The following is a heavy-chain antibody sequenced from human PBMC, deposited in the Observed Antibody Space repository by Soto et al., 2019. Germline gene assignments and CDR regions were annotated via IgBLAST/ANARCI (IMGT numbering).Heavy chain of an antibody. Sequence: SETLSLTCAVSGGSISSSNWWSWVRQPPGKGLEWIGEIYYSGSTYYNPSLKSRVTISVDTSKNQFSLKLSSVTAADTAVYYCASTYYDFWSGYTPLNYYYGMDVWGQGTTVTVSS. D-gene: IGHD3-3*01. J-gene: IGHJ6*02. V-gene: IGHV4-4*02. CDR2: IYYSGST. CDR3: ASTYYDFWSGYTPLNYYYGMDV. CDR1: GGSISSSNW.